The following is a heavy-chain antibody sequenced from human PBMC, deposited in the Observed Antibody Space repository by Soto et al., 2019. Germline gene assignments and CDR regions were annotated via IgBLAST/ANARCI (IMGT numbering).Heavy chain of an antibody. CDR1: GFTFSSYA. CDR3: ARAGGLLLEY. Sequence: QVQLVESGGGVVQPGRSLRLSCAASGFTFSSYAMHWVRQAPGKGLEWVAVISYDGSNKYYADSVKGRFTISRDISKNTLYLQMNSLRAEDTAVYYCARAGGLLLEYWGQGPLVTVSS. D-gene: IGHD2-15*01. V-gene: IGHV3-30-3*01. CDR2: ISYDGSNK. J-gene: IGHJ4*02.